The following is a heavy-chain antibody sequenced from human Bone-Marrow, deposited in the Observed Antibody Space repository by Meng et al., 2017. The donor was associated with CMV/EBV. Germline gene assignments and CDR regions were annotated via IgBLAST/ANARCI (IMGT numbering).Heavy chain of an antibody. CDR2: IKQDGSEK. J-gene: IGHJ6*02. V-gene: IGHV3-7*01. CDR3: ARGPWYSSSWYVHYYYYGMDV. Sequence: GESVKISCAASGFTFSNAWMSWVRQAPGKGLEWVANIKQDGSEKYYVESVKGRFTISRDNAKNSLYLQMNSLRAEDTAVYYCARGPWYSSSWYVHYYYYGMDVWGQGTTVTVSS. D-gene: IGHD6-13*01. CDR1: GFTFSNAW.